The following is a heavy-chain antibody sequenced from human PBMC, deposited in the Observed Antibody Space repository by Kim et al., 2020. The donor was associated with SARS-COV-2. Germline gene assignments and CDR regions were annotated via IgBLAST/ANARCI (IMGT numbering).Heavy chain of an antibody. J-gene: IGHJ4*02. CDR3: AKDMGDSGWRGGDF. CDR1: GFTFGDYA. D-gene: IGHD3-22*01. Sequence: GGSLRLSCAASGFTFGDYAMHWVRQTPGKGLDWVSGITWNSGSIRYADSVKGRFTISRDNANNALYLQMNSLRAEDTAFYYCAKDMGDSGWRGGDFWGQGTLVTVSS. CDR2: ITWNSGSI. V-gene: IGHV3-9*01.